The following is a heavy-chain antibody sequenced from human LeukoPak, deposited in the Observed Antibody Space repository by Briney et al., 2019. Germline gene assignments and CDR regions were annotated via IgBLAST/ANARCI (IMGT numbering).Heavy chain of an antibody. D-gene: IGHD3-9*01. V-gene: IGHV1-69*06. CDR1: GGTFSSYA. J-gene: IGHJ4*02. CDR3: ARTPDYDILTGYYRYYFDY. Sequence: EASVKVSCKASGGTFSSYAISWVRQAPGQGLEWMGGIIPIFGTANYAQKFQGRVTITADKSTSTAYMELSSLRSEDTAVYYCARTPDYDILTGYYRYYFDYWGQGTLVTVSS. CDR2: IIPIFGTA.